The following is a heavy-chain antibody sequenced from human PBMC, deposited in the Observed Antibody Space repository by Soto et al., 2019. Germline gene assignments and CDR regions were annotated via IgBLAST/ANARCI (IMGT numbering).Heavy chain of an antibody. V-gene: IGHV2-5*02. D-gene: IGHD3-22*01. Sequence: SGPTLVNPTQTLTLTCTFSGFSLSTSGVGVGWIRQPPGKALEWLALIYWDDDKRYSPSLKSRLTITKDTSKNQMVLTMTNMDPVDTATYYFAHRIGDYYDSSGNFDYWGQGTLVTVSS. CDR1: GFSLSTSGVG. J-gene: IGHJ4*02. CDR2: IYWDDDK. CDR3: AHRIGDYYDSSGNFDY.